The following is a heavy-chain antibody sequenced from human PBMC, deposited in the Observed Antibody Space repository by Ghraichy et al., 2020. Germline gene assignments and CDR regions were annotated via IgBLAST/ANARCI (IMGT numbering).Heavy chain of an antibody. V-gene: IGHV3-33*01. J-gene: IGHJ6*02. CDR3: AREGQGESMGDYYYYGMDV. D-gene: IGHD3-16*01. Sequence: GGSLRLSCAASGFTFSSYGMHWVRQAPGKGLEWVAVIWYDGSNKYYADSVKGRFTISRDNSKNTLYLQMNSLRAEDTAVYYCAREGQGESMGDYYYYGMDVWGQGTTVTVSS. CDR2: IWYDGSNK. CDR1: GFTFSSYG.